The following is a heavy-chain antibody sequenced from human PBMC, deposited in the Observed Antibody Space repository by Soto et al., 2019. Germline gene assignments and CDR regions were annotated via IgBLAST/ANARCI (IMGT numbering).Heavy chain of an antibody. V-gene: IGHV1-46*03. CDR3: ARGGGYGEHI. D-gene: IGHD4-17*01. CDR1: GYTFTSYY. J-gene: IGHJ3*02. Sequence: QVQLVQSGAEVKKPGASVKVSCKASGYTFTSYYIHWVRQAPGQGLEWMVIINPSGDSRSYAQKLQGRVTMTRDTSTSTVYMELSSLRSEDTAVYYCARGGGYGEHIWGQGTMVTVSS. CDR2: INPSGDSR.